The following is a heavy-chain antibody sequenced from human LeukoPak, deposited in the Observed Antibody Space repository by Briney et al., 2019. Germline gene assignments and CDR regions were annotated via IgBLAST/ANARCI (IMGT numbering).Heavy chain of an antibody. D-gene: IGHD3-22*01. CDR3: GRGLNYDWAFDI. V-gene: IGHV1-8*01. Sequence: ASVKVSCKASGYTFTSYDINWVRQATGQGLEWMGWMNPNSGNTGYAQKFQGRVTMTRNTSISTAYMELSSLRSEDTAVYYCGRGLNYDWAFDIWGQGTMVTVSS. J-gene: IGHJ3*02. CDR2: MNPNSGNT. CDR1: GYTFTSYD.